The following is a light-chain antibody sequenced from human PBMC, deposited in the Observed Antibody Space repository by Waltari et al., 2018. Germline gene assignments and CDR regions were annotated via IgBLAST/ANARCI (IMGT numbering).Light chain of an antibody. V-gene: IGLV1-44*01. J-gene: IGLJ3*02. CDR2: SNN. CDR1: SSNIGSNP. Sequence: QSVLTQPPSASGTPGQRVTIPCSGSSSNIGSNPVNWYQQLPGTAPKLLIYSNNQPPSGVPDRFSGSKSGTSASLAISGLQSEDEADYYCAAWDDSLNGWVFGGGTKLTVL. CDR3: AAWDDSLNGWV.